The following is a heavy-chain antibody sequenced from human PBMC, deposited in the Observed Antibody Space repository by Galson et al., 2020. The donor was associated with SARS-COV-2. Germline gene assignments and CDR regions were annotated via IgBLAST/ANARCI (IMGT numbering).Heavy chain of an antibody. CDR3: ARVSVLRYFDLSYYYYGMDV. D-gene: IGHD3-9*01. Sequence: SETLSLTCAVYGGSFSGYYWSWIRQPPGKGLEWIGEINHSGSTKYNPSLKSRVTISVDTSKNQFSLKLSSVTAADTAVYYCARVSVLRYFDLSYYYYGMDVWGQGTTVTVSS. J-gene: IGHJ6*02. CDR1: GGSFSGYY. V-gene: IGHV4-34*01. CDR2: INHSGST.